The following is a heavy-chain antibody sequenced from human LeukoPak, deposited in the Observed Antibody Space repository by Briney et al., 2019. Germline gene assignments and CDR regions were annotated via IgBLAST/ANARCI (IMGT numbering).Heavy chain of an antibody. V-gene: IGHV3-7*01. CDR1: GFTFSSYW. Sequence: GGSLRLSCAASGFTFSSYWMSWVRQAPGKGLEWVANIKQDGSEKYYVDSVKGRFSISRDNAKNSLYLQINSPRAEDTAVYYCARRDYSSGYYHFDYWGQGTLVTVSS. CDR3: ARRDYSSGYYHFDY. J-gene: IGHJ4*02. D-gene: IGHD6-19*01. CDR2: IKQDGSEK.